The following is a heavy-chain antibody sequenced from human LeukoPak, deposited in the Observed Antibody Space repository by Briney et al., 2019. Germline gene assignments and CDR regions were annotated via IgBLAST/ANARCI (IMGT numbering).Heavy chain of an antibody. J-gene: IGHJ4*02. V-gene: IGHV3-30*03. CDR1: GFSFSNHG. CDR2: VARDGGAK. CDR3: AREATWGQWYFDH. D-gene: IGHD6-19*01. Sequence: GTSLRLSRVASGFSFSNHGMHWVRQAPGKGLEWVSVVARDGGAKFYADSLKGRFTLSRDNSKNMFFLQMNFLTVEETAIYYCAREATWGQWYFDHWGQGTPVIVSS.